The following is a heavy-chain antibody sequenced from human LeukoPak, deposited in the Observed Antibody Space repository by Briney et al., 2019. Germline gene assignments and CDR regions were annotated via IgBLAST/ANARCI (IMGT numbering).Heavy chain of an antibody. CDR1: GGSIRGYY. V-gene: IGHV4-59*01. D-gene: IGHD6-13*01. CDR3: ASYSSSLEYFHP. CDR2: IYYSGST. Sequence: PSETLSLTCTVSGGSIRGYYWSWIRQPPGKGLEWIGYIYYSGSTNYNPSLKSRVAISVDTSKNQFSLKLSSVTAADTAVYYCASYSSSLEYFHPWGQGTLVTDSS. J-gene: IGHJ1*01.